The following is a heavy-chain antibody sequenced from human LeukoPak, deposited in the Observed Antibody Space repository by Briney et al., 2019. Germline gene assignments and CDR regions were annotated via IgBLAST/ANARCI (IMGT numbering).Heavy chain of an antibody. V-gene: IGHV5-51*01. CDR1: GSRFTSYW. D-gene: IGHD2-15*01. CDR2: IYRGDSDT. J-gene: IGHJ5*02. Sequence: GAPLKTSCKGSGSRFTSYWIGGGRQLPGKGLGWWGIIYRGDSDTKHSPSSQGQVTISADNSISPTYLEWRSLKASDTAMYYCARLGYCSGGRCYWFDLWGQGTLVTVSS. CDR3: ARLGYCSGGRCYWFDL.